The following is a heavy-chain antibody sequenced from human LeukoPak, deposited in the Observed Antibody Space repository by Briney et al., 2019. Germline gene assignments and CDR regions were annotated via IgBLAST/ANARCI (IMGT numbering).Heavy chain of an antibody. CDR3: AREPGYSSSRRWFQH. V-gene: IGHV5-51*01. CDR1: GYSFTSYW. D-gene: IGHD6-13*01. Sequence: GESLKISCKGSGYSFTSYWVGWVRQMPGKGLEWMGIIYPGDSDTRYSPSFQGQVTISADKSISTAYLQWSSLKASDTAMYYCAREPGYSSSRRWFQHWGQGTLVTVSS. CDR2: IYPGDSDT. J-gene: IGHJ1*01.